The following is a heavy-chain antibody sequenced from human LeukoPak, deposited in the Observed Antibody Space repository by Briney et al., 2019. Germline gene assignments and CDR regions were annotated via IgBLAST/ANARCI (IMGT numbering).Heavy chain of an antibody. J-gene: IGHJ4*02. Sequence: GGSLRLSCAASGFTFSDYAMSWIRQAPGQRLEWVSYISRSGDTIDYADSVKGRFSISRDNAKNSLYLQMNSLRAEDTAVYYCAGYHWNSGVVYWGQGTLVTVSS. CDR2: ISRSGDTI. CDR1: GFTFSDYA. D-gene: IGHD1-7*01. V-gene: IGHV3-11*01. CDR3: AGYHWNSGVVY.